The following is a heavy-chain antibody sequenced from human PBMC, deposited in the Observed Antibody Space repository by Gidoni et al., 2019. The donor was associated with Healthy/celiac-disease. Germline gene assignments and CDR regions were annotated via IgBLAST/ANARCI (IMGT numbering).Heavy chain of an antibody. V-gene: IGHV1-45*02. CDR1: GYTFTYRY. Sequence: QMQLVQSGAEVKQTGSSVKVSCKASGYTFTYRYLHWVRQAPGQALEWMGWITPFNGNTNYAQKFQDRVTITRDRSMSTAYMELSSLRSEDTAMYYCASDGAPGSGSYYNSYYYYGMDVWGQGTTVTVSS. CDR2: ITPFNGNT. J-gene: IGHJ6*02. CDR3: ASDGAPGSGSYYNSYYYYGMDV. D-gene: IGHD3-10*01.